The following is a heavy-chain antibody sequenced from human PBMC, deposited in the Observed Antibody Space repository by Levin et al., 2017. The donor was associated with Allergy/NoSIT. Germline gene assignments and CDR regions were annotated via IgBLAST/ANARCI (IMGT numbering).Heavy chain of an antibody. Sequence: PGGSLRLSCAASGFTFSDYYMSWIRQAPGKGLEWVSYISSSGSTIYYADSVKGRFTISRDNAKNSLYLQMNSLRAEDTAVYYCARDWSLLYCSGGSCSNDAFDIWGQGTMVTVSS. J-gene: IGHJ3*02. CDR3: ARDWSLLYCSGGSCSNDAFDI. CDR1: GFTFSDYY. CDR2: ISSSGSTI. V-gene: IGHV3-11*01. D-gene: IGHD2-15*01.